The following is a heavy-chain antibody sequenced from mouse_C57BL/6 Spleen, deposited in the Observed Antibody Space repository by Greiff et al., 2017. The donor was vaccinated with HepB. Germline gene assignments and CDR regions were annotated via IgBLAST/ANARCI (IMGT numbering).Heavy chain of an antibody. Sequence: EVHLVESGGGLVKPGGSLKLSCAASGFTFSDYGMHWVRQAPEKGLEWVAYISSGSSTIYYADTVKGRFTISRDNAKNTLFLQMTSLRSEDTAMYYCARQDPYYFDYWGQGTTLSVSS. V-gene: IGHV5-17*01. CDR2: ISSGSSTI. J-gene: IGHJ2*01. CDR1: GFTFSDYG. CDR3: ARQDPYYFDY.